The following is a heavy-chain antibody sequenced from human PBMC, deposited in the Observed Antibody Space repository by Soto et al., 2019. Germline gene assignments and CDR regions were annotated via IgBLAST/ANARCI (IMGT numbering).Heavy chain of an antibody. Sequence: GGSLRLSCAASGFTFSDYYMSWIRQAPGKGLEWVSYISSSGSTIYYADSVKGRFTISRDNAKNSLYLQMNSLRAEDTAVYYCATPSLTDYGDYPPGSRWGQGTLVTVSS. J-gene: IGHJ4*02. V-gene: IGHV3-11*01. CDR3: ATPSLTDYGDYPPGSR. CDR1: GFTFSDYY. D-gene: IGHD4-17*01. CDR2: ISSSGSTI.